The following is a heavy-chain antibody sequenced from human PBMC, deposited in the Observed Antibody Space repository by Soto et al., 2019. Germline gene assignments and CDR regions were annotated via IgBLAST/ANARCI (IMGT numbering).Heavy chain of an antibody. CDR3: AKVPGAVAAGYNWFDP. V-gene: IGHV3-30*18. D-gene: IGHD6-19*01. Sequence: GGSLRLSCEASGFTFSYFGTHWVRQAPGKGLEWVAAISNDGVDKYFADSVKGRFTISRDNSKNTLYLQMNSLRAEDTAIYYCAKVPGAVAAGYNWFDPWGQGTLVTVSS. CDR2: ISNDGVDK. J-gene: IGHJ5*02. CDR1: GFTFSYFG.